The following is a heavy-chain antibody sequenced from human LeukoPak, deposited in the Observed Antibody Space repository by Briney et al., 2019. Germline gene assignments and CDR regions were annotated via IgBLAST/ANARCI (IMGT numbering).Heavy chain of an antibody. CDR3: ARGRALPRGYSYGPYYYYGMDV. D-gene: IGHD5-18*01. Sequence: SETLSLTCTVSGGSISSSSYYWGWIRQPPGKGLEWIGSIYYSGSTYYNPSLKSRVTISVDTSKNQFSLKLSSVTAADTAVYYCARGRALPRGYSYGPYYYYGMDVWGQGTTVTVSS. CDR2: IYYSGST. J-gene: IGHJ6*02. V-gene: IGHV4-39*07. CDR1: GGSISSSSYY.